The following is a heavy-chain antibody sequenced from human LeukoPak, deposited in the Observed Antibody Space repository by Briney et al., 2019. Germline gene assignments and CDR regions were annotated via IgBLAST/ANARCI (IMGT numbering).Heavy chain of an antibody. CDR3: ARITGTTHIGY. D-gene: IGHD1-20*01. V-gene: IGHV4-39*07. CDR2: IYYSGST. J-gene: IGHJ4*02. Sequence: SETLSLTCTVSGGSISSSSYYWGWIRQPPGKGLEWIGSIYYSGSTYYNPSLKSRVTISVDTSKNQFSLKLSSVTAADTAVYYCARITGTTHIGYWGQGTLVTVSS. CDR1: GGSISSSSYY.